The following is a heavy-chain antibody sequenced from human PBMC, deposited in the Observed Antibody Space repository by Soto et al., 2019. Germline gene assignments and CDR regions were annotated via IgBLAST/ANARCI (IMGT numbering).Heavy chain of an antibody. J-gene: IGHJ6*04. CDR2: ISGSGGST. D-gene: IGHD6-25*01. CDR1: GFTFSSYA. V-gene: IGHV3-23*01. CDR3: ASNAAVTRPGV. Sequence: GESLKISCASSGFTFSSYAMSWVRQAPGKGLEWVSAISGSGGSTYYADSVKGRFTISRDNSKNTLYLQMNSLRAEDTAVYYCASNAAVTRPGVWGKGTTVTVSS.